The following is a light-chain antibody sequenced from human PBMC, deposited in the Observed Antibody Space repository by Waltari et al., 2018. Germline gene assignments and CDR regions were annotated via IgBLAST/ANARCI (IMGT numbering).Light chain of an antibody. CDR1: SSNIGFNS. CDR2: SNN. V-gene: IGLV1-44*01. CDR3: STWDDSLNGPV. J-gene: IGLJ3*02. Sequence: TQAPSASGAPGQEVTISCSGRSSNIGFNSVNWYHQLPGTAPKLLIYSNNQRPSGVPGRFSGSKFGSSASLAISGLQSEDEGDYYCSTWDDSLNGPVFGGGTKLTVL.